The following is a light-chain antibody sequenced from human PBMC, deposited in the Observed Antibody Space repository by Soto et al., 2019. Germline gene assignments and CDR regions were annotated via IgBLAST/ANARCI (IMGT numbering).Light chain of an antibody. CDR2: DAS. J-gene: IGKJ2*01. CDR3: QQYNSYSHS. Sequence: DIQMTQSPSTLSASVGDRVTITCRASQSISNWLAWYQQKAGKAPKLLIYDASSLESGVPSRFSGSGSGTEFTLTISSRQPDDFATYYCQQYNSYSHSFGQGTKLQIK. V-gene: IGKV1-5*01. CDR1: QSISNW.